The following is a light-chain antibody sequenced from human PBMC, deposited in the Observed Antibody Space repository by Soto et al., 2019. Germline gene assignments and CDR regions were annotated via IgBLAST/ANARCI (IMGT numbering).Light chain of an antibody. J-gene: IGKJ2*01. V-gene: IGKV4-1*01. CDR1: QSVLYSSNNKNY. CDR2: WAS. CDR3: QQYYTTPPTT. Sequence: DIVMTQSPDSLAVSLGERATINCKSSQSVLYSSNNKNYLAWYQQKTGQPPKLLIYWASTRESGVPDRFSGSGSGTDFTLTISSLQAEDVAVYSCQQYYTTPPTTFGQGTKLGIK.